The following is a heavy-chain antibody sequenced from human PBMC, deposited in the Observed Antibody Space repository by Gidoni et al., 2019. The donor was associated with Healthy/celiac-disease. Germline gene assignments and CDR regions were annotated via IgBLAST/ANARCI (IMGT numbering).Heavy chain of an antibody. CDR3: ARNGGLGSSWSYEIDY. D-gene: IGHD6-13*01. CDR2: IYPGDSDT. Sequence: EVQLVQSGAEVTKPGESLTISCKVSGYSFTSYWIGWVRQMPGKGLEWMGIIYPGDSDTRYSPSFQGQVTISADKSISTAYLQWSSLKASDTAMYYCARNGGLGSSWSYEIDYWGQGTLVTVSS. V-gene: IGHV5-51*01. CDR1: GYSFTSYW. J-gene: IGHJ4*02.